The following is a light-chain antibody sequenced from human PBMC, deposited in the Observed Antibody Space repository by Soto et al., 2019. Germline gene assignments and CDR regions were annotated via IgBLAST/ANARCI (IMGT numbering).Light chain of an antibody. CDR2: DVS. J-gene: IGLJ1*01. V-gene: IGLV2-14*03. CDR3: CSYTTSNTRQIV. Sequence: QSVLTQPASVSGSPGQWSTISCTGTSSDVGGYNYVSWYQHHPGKAPKLMIYDVSNRPSGVSNRFSGSKSGNTASLTISGLQPEDEADYYCCSYTTSNTRQIVFGTGTKVTVL. CDR1: SSDVGGYNY.